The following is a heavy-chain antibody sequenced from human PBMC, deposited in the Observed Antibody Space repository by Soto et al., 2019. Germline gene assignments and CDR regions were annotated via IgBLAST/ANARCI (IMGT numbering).Heavy chain of an antibody. CDR1: GGSISSSGYY. Sequence: SETLSLTCTVSGGSISSSGYYWGWIRQPPGKGLEWIGSIYYSGSTYYNPSLKSRVTISVDTSKNQFSLKLSSVTAADTAVYYCASASIAALYYGMDVWGQGTTVTVSS. J-gene: IGHJ6*02. D-gene: IGHD6-6*01. CDR2: IYYSGST. CDR3: ASASIAALYYGMDV. V-gene: IGHV4-39*01.